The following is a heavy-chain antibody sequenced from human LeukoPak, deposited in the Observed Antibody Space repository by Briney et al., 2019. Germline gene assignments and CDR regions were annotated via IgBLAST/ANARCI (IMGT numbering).Heavy chain of an antibody. CDR3: ARRTGYSSGWFNQMYYYYYGMDV. CDR1: GYTFTSYG. Sequence: GASVKVSCKASGYTFTSYGISWVRQAPGQGLEWMGWISAYNGNTNYAQQLQGRVTMTTDTSTSTAYMELRSLRSEDTAVYYCARRTGYSSGWFNQMYYYYYGMDVWGQGTTVTVSS. V-gene: IGHV1-18*01. D-gene: IGHD6-19*01. CDR2: ISAYNGNT. J-gene: IGHJ6*02.